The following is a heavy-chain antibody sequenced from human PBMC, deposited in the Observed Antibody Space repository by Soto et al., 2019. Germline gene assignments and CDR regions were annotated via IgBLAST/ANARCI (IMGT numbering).Heavy chain of an antibody. D-gene: IGHD6-19*01. CDR3: VTHASYSLGCYTPDY. J-gene: IGHJ4*02. V-gene: IGHV3-23*01. Sequence: SLRGRFAISRDNSKNTLYLQMNNLRGEDTAVYYCVTHASYSLGCYTPDYWGQGTLVSVSS.